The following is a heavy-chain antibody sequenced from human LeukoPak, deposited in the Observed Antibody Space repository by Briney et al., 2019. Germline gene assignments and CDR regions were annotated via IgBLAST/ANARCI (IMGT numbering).Heavy chain of an antibody. J-gene: IGHJ4*02. CDR3: ASSIATAGQPGY. Sequence: SQTLSLTCTVSGVSISSGYYYWSWIRQPPGEGLEWIGYIYHSGSTYYNPSLKSQVTISVDRSKNQFSLKLSSVTAADTAVYYCASSIATAGQPGYWGQGTLVTVSS. CDR2: IYHSGST. D-gene: IGHD6-13*01. CDR1: GVSISSGYYY. V-gene: IGHV4-30-2*01.